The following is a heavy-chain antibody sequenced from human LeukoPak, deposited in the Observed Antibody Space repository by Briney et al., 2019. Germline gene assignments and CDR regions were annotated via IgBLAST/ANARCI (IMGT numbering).Heavy chain of an antibody. CDR2: ISGSGGST. D-gene: IGHD3-3*01. Sequence: PGGSLRLSCAASGFTFSSYAMSWVRQAPGKGLEWVSAISGSGGSTYYADSVKGRFTISRDNSKNTLYLQMNSLRAEDTAVYYCANPLRFLEWLPMGYWGQGTLVTVSS. CDR1: GFTFSSYA. V-gene: IGHV3-23*01. J-gene: IGHJ4*02. CDR3: ANPLRFLEWLPMGY.